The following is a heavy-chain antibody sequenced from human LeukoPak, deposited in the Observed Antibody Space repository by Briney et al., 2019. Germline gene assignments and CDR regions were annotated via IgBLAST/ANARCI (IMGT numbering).Heavy chain of an antibody. CDR2: IYTSGST. Sequence: SETLSLTCTVSGGSISSGSYYWSWIRQPAGKGLEWIGRIYTSGSTNYNPSLKSRVTISVDTSKNQFSLKLSSVTAADTAVYYCARDQRYYYGSGSYYNVFDYWGQGTPVTVSS. V-gene: IGHV4-61*02. J-gene: IGHJ4*02. CDR1: GGSISSGSYY. D-gene: IGHD3-10*01. CDR3: ARDQRYYYGSGSYYNVFDY.